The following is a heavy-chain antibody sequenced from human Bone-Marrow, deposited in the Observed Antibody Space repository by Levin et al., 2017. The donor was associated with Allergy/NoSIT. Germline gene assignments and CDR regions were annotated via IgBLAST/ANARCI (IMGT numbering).Heavy chain of an antibody. CDR2: VRGSGDQT. V-gene: IGHV3-23*01. D-gene: IGHD3-10*01. CDR1: KFIFKNYA. J-gene: IGHJ4*02. Sequence: GASVKVSCAASKFIFKNYAMAWLRQAPGQGLEWVSAVRGSGDQTYHADSVRGRFTISRDNSKDTLFLQMNNLRAEDTAVYFCAKGGVAAPPFYWGQGTLVTVSS. CDR3: AKGGVAAPPFY.